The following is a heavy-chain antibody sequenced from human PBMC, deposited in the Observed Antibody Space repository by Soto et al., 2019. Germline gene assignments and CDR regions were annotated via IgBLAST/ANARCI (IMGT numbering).Heavy chain of an antibody. CDR2: ISAHNGNT. D-gene: IGHD1-1*01. Sequence: QVHLWQSGAEVKKLGASVKVSCKAPGYTFTSYGITWGRQAPGQGLEWMGWISAHNGNTDYAQKLQGRVIVTRDTSTSTAYMELRSLRSDDTAVYYCARGRYGDYWGQGALVTVSA. CDR1: GYTFTSYG. J-gene: IGHJ4*02. CDR3: ARGRYGDY. V-gene: IGHV1-18*01.